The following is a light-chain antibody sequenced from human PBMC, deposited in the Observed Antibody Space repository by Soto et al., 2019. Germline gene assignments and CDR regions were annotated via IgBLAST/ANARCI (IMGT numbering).Light chain of an antibody. CDR3: QQRSNSPRT. J-gene: IGKJ4*01. V-gene: IGKV3-11*01. Sequence: EIVLTQSPATLSLSPGERATLSCRASQSVRSYLAWYQHKPGQSPRLLIYDASNRATGIPARFSGSVSGTDFTLTICSLEPEDFAVYYCQQRSNSPRTFGGGTKVDLK. CDR1: QSVRSY. CDR2: DAS.